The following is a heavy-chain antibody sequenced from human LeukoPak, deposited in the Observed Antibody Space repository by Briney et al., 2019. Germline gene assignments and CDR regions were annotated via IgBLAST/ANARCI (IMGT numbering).Heavy chain of an antibody. D-gene: IGHD2-15*01. CDR2: ISSSSSTI. CDR1: GFTFSSYS. CDR3: ARSPEWWTRYFDY. Sequence: GGSLRLSCAASGFTFSSYSMNWVRQAPGKGLEWVSYISSSSSTIYYADSVKGRFTISRDNAKDSLYLQMNSLRDEDTAVYYCARSPEWWTRYFDYWGQGTLVTVSS. J-gene: IGHJ4*02. V-gene: IGHV3-48*02.